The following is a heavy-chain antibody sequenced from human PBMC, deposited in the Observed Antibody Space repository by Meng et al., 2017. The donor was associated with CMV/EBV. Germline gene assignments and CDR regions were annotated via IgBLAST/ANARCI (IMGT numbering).Heavy chain of an antibody. D-gene: IGHD6-13*01. CDR2: IYHSGST. J-gene: IGHJ6*02. CDR1: GYSVSSGYC. V-gene: IGHV4-38-2*02. CDR3: ARAATGYSSSWAYGGMDV. Sequence: GSLRLSCTVSGYSVSSGYCWGWIRQPPGKGLGWYGSIYHSGSTYYNPSLKSRVTRSVDTSKNQSSLKPSSVTAADTAVYYRARAATGYSSSWAYGGMDVWGQGTTVTVPS.